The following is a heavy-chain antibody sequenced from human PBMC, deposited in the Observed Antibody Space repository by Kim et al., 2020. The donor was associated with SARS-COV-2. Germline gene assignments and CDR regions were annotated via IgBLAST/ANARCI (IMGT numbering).Heavy chain of an antibody. J-gene: IGHJ4*02. Sequence: IYYAGSGRGRFTLSRDNEQNSLFRQMNSLRAEDTAVYYCARGPNYSPFDYWGQGTLVTVSS. CDR2: I. CDR3: ARGPNYSPFDY. V-gene: IGHV3-48*03. D-gene: IGHD4-4*01.